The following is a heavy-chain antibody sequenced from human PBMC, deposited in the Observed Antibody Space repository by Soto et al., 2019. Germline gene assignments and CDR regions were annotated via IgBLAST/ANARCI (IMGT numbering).Heavy chain of an antibody. CDR2: IYPGDSDT. CDR1: GYSFTSYW. Sequence: GESLKISCKGSGYSFTSYWIGWVRQMPGKGLEWMGIIYPGDSDTRYSPSFQGQVTISADKSISTAYLQWSSLKASDTAMYYCARVGASDCQGYYYHGMDVWGQGTTVTVSS. CDR3: ARVGASDCQGYYYHGMDV. D-gene: IGHD2-21*02. V-gene: IGHV5-51*01. J-gene: IGHJ6*02.